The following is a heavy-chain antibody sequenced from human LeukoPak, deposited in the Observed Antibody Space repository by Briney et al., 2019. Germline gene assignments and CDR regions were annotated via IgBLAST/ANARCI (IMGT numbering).Heavy chain of an antibody. J-gene: IGHJ4*02. D-gene: IGHD4-17*01. CDR2: SNPSGGST. CDR3: ARYGDYTNIDY. V-gene: IGHV1-46*01. Sequence: ASVKVSCKASGYTFTSYYMHWVRQAPGQGLEWMGRSNPSGGSTTYAQKFQGRVTMTRDTSTSTVYMELSSLRSEDTAVYYCARYGDYTNIDYWGQGTLVTVSS. CDR1: GYTFTSYY.